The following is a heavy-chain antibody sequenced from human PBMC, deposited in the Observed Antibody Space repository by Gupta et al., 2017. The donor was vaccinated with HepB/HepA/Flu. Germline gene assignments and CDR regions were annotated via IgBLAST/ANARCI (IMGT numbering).Heavy chain of an antibody. D-gene: IGHD3-9*01. V-gene: IGHV1-8*01. CDR2: INPHSGDT. CDR1: GFTFTDYD. J-gene: IGHJ3*01. CDR3: ARVPRHSGLLTGYSPNYASDPLDV. Sequence: QVQLVQSGAEVKMPGASVKVSCKASGFTFTDYDFSWVRQAPGQGLEWMGWINPHSGDTGDVGNFQGRVTMTRDTSINTAYMHMSSLTSQDTAVYFCARVPRHSGLLTGYSPNYASDPLDVWGQGTMVTVSS.